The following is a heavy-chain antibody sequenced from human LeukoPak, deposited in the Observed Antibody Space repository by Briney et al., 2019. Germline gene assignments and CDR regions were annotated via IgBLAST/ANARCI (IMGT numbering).Heavy chain of an antibody. D-gene: IGHD6-6*01. Sequence: GRSLRLSCAASGFTFSSYAMRWVRQAPGKGLEWVAVISYDGSNKYYADSVKGRFTISRDNSKNTLYLQMNSLRAEDTAVYYCAREQLLSMDYWGQGTLVTVSS. CDR3: AREQLLSMDY. V-gene: IGHV3-30-3*01. CDR1: GFTFSSYA. J-gene: IGHJ4*02. CDR2: ISYDGSNK.